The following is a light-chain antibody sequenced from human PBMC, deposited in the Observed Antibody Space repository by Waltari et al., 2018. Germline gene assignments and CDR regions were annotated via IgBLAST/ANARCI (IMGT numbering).Light chain of an antibody. V-gene: IGLV2-11*01. Sequence: QSALTQPRSVSGSPGQSVTISCTGSSSDVGGHSFVSWYQDRPDKAPKLMIYELNKRPSGVPDRFSGSKSGNTASLTISGLQAEDEADYYCCSYAGSHVLLGGGTKLTVL. CDR2: ELN. CDR3: CSYAGSHVL. J-gene: IGLJ2*01. CDR1: SSDVGGHSF.